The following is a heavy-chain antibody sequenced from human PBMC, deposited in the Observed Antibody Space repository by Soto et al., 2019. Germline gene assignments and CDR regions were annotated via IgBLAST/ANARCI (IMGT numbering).Heavy chain of an antibody. CDR3: AKDRSPHYDFWSGQYYYGMDV. CDR2: ISGSGGST. J-gene: IGHJ6*02. D-gene: IGHD3-3*01. Sequence: GGSLRLSCAASGFTFSSYAMSWVRQAPGKGLEWVSAISGSGGSTYYADSVKGRFTISRDSSKNTLYLQMNSLRAEDTAVYYCAKDRSPHYDFWSGQYYYGMDVWGQGTTVTVSS. CDR1: GFTFSSYA. V-gene: IGHV3-23*01.